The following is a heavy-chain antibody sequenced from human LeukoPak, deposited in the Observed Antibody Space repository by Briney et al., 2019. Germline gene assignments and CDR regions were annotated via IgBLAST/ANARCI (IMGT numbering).Heavy chain of an antibody. V-gene: IGHV3-53*01. D-gene: IGHD5-24*01. J-gene: IGHJ4*02. CDR1: GFTISFYW. CDR3: ARRWVLG. CDR2: IYSGGTT. Sequence: GSLRLSCAASGFTISFYWMSWVRQAPGKGLEWVSVIYSGGTTYYADSVKGRFTLSRDDSKNTLYLQMNSLRAEDTAVYYCARRWVLGGGQGTLVTVSS.